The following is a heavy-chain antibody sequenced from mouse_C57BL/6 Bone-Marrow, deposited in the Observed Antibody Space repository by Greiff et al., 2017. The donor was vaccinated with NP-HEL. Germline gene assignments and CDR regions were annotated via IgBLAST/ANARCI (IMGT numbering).Heavy chain of an antibody. CDR1: GFTFSDYG. CDR2: ISSGSSTI. J-gene: IGHJ4*01. Sequence: EVKVEESGGGLVKPGGSLKLSCAASGFTFSDYGMHWVRQAPEKGLEWVAYISSGSSTIYYADTVKGRFTISRDNAKNTLFLQMTSLRSEDTAMYYCADSYAMDYWGQGTSVTVSS. CDR3: ADSYAMDY. V-gene: IGHV5-17*01.